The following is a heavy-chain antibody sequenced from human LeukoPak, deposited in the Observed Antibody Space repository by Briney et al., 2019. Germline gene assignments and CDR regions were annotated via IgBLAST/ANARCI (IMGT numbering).Heavy chain of an antibody. D-gene: IGHD5-24*01. CDR2: ISAYNGNT. Sequence: GASVKVSCKASGYTFTSYGISWVRQAPGQGLEWMGWISAYNGNTNYAQKLQGRVTMTTDTSTSTAYMELRSLRSDDTAVYYCARDVWVIGGYNPKSYYYYYMDVWGKGTTVTVSS. J-gene: IGHJ6*03. V-gene: IGHV1-18*01. CDR1: GYTFTSYG. CDR3: ARDVWVIGGYNPKSYYYYYMDV.